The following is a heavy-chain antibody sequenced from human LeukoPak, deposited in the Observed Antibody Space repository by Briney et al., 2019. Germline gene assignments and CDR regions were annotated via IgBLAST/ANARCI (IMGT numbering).Heavy chain of an antibody. CDR3: ASPSGYSGFDY. CDR1: GFTFSSYS. D-gene: IGHD3-22*01. Sequence: PGGTLRLSCAASGFTFSSYSMNWVRQAPGKGLEWVSSISSSSSYIYYADSVKGRFTISRDNAKNSLYLQMNSLRAEDTAVYYCASPSGYSGFDYWGQGTLVTVSS. V-gene: IGHV3-21*01. CDR2: ISSSSSYI. J-gene: IGHJ4*02.